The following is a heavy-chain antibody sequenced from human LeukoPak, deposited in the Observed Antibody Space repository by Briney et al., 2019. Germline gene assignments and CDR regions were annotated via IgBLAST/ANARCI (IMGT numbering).Heavy chain of an antibody. J-gene: IGHJ6*03. D-gene: IGHD3-22*01. CDR1: GYTFTSYG. CDR2: ISAYNGNT. V-gene: IGHV1-18*01. CDR3: ARRGNYYYDSSGSRDIYYYYYMDV. Sequence: ASVKVSCKASGYTFTSYGISWVRQAPGQGLEWMGWISAYNGNTNYAQKLQGRVTMTTDTSTSTAYMELRSLRSDDTAVYYCARRGNYYYDSSGSRDIYYYYYMDVWGKGTTVTVSS.